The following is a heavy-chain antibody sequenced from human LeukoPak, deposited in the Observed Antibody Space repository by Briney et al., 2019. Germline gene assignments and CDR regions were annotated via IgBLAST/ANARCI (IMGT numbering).Heavy chain of an antibody. CDR2: ISSSSSYI. CDR3: ARGGCSSTSCSDAFDI. J-gene: IGHJ3*02. CDR1: GFTFSSYS. V-gene: IGHV3-21*01. D-gene: IGHD2-2*01. Sequence: GGSLRLSCAASGFTFSSYSMNWVRQAPGKGLEWVSSISSSSSYIYYADSVKGRFTISRDNAKNSLYLQMNSLRAEDTAVYYCARGGCSSTSCSDAFDIWGQGTMVTVSS.